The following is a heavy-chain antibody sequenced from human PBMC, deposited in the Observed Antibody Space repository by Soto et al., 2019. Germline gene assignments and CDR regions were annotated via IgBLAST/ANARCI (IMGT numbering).Heavy chain of an antibody. Sequence: VRSLRLCCEGSGFTFSAYAMNWVRQAPGKGLEWVSYISSRSDTLYYADSVKGRFTISRDNAKNSVYLQVNNLRDEDTAVYYCARERDIVIRSVPSTNDNYATDVWYPAT. CDR3: ARERDIVIRSVPSTNDNYATDV. J-gene: IGHJ6*02. CDR1: GFTFSAYA. CDR2: ISSRSDTL. V-gene: IGHV3-48*02. D-gene: IGHD2-15*01.